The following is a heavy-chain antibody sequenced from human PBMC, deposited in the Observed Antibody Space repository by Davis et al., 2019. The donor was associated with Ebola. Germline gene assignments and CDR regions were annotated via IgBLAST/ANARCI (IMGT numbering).Heavy chain of an antibody. CDR2: IYYSGST. Sequence: PSETLSLTCTVSGGSISSSSYYWGWIRQPPGKGLEWIGSIYYSGSTYYNPSLKSRVTISVDTSKNQFSLKLSSVTAADTAVYYCARHMGYSSGWYFDYWGQGTLVTVSS. CDR3: ARHMGYSSGWYFDY. V-gene: IGHV4-39*01. CDR1: GGSISSSSYY. D-gene: IGHD6-19*01. J-gene: IGHJ4*02.